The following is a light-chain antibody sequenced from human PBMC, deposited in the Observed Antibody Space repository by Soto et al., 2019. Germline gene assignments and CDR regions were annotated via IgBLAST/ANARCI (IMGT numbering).Light chain of an antibody. CDR1: QSVSSN. CDR2: GAS. CDR3: QQYNNWPPT. V-gene: IGKV3-15*01. Sequence: EIVMTQSPATLSVSPGERATLSCRASQSVSSNLAWYQQKPGQAPRLLIYGASTRATGIPARFSGSGSGTKFTLTISSLQSEDFAVYYCQQYNNWPPTFGQGTKVEIK. J-gene: IGKJ1*01.